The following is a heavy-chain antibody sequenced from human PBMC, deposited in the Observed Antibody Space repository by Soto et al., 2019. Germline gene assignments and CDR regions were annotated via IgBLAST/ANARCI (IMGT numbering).Heavy chain of an antibody. J-gene: IGHJ4*02. CDR1: GCSISSSNW. D-gene: IGHD5-12*01. Sequence: SETLSLTCAVSGCSISSSNWWSWVRRPPGKGLEWIGEIYHSGSTNYNPSLKSRVTISADTSKNQFSLKLSSVTAADTAVYYCARDWDGYNSFDYWGQGTLVTVSS. V-gene: IGHV4-4*02. CDR2: IYHSGST. CDR3: ARDWDGYNSFDY.